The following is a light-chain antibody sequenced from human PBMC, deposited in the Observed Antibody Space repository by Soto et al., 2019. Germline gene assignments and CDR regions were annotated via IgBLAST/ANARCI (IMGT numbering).Light chain of an antibody. Sequence: EIVMTQSPSTLSVSPGERATLSCRASQSVSSNLAWYQQKPGQAPRLLIYGASTRATGIPARFSGSGSGTELTLPIRSLQSEDFAVYYCQQYNNWPRTFGQGTKLEIK. CDR2: GAS. J-gene: IGKJ2*01. CDR3: QQYNNWPRT. CDR1: QSVSSN. V-gene: IGKV3-15*01.